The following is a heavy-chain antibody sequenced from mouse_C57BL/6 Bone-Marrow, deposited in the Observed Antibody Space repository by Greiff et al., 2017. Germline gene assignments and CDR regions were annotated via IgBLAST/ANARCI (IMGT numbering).Heavy chain of an antibody. Sequence: QVQLQQPGAELVKPGASVKLSCKASGYTFTSYWMHWVKQRPGRGLEWIGRVDPNSGGTKYNEKFKSKATLTVDKPSSTADMQLSTLTSEDSAVYYGARSSYGSTYAMDYWGQGTSVTVSS. J-gene: IGHJ4*01. CDR3: ARSSYGSTYAMDY. CDR2: VDPNSGGT. D-gene: IGHD1-1*01. CDR1: GYTFTSYW. V-gene: IGHV1-72*01.